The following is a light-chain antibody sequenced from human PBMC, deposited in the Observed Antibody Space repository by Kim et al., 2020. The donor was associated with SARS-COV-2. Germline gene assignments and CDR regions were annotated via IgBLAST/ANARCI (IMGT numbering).Light chain of an antibody. CDR1: ISNIGNYYL. CDR3: CSYTPTDSLV. CDR2: EVT. V-gene: IGLV2-23*02. Sequence: QSALTQPASVSGSPGQSITISCTGTISNIGNYYLVSWYQQFPGRAPKLIIYEVTKRPSGVSTRFSGSKSGNSASLTISGLQAEDEADYYCCSYTPTDSLVFGGGTRLTVL. J-gene: IGLJ3*02.